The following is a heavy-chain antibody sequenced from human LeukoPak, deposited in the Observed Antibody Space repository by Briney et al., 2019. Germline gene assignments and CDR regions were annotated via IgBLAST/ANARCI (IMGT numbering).Heavy chain of an antibody. V-gene: IGHV4-59*01. Sequence: PSETLSLTCTVSGGSISSYYWSWIRQPPGKGLEWIGYIYYSGSTNYNPSLKSRVTISVDTSKNQFSLKLSSVTAADTAVYYCAKGPQPLLLEWLFDYRGQGTLVTVSS. CDR1: GGSISSYY. J-gene: IGHJ4*02. D-gene: IGHD3-3*01. CDR3: AKGPQPLLLEWLFDY. CDR2: IYYSGST.